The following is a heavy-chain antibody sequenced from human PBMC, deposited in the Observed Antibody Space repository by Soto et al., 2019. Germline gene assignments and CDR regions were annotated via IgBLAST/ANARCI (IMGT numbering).Heavy chain of an antibody. Sequence: ASVKVSCKASGYTFIGYYLHWVRRAPGQGLEWVGLINPSSGGTKLAQKFQGRVTLTRDKSINTAYMDVSSLKSDDTAVYFCARDRNVGSGSPDYWGQGPLVTVSS. J-gene: IGHJ4*02. V-gene: IGHV1-2*02. CDR1: GYTFIGYY. CDR2: INPSSGGT. CDR3: ARDRNVGSGSPDY. D-gene: IGHD1-26*01.